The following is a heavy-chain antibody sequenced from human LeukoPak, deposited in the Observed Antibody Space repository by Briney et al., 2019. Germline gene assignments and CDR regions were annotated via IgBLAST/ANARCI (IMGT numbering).Heavy chain of an antibody. CDR3: AREGNYYDRSFDY. CDR1: GFTFSSYW. D-gene: IGHD3-22*01. CDR2: IKQDGSEK. J-gene: IGHJ4*02. V-gene: IGHV3-7*01. Sequence: PGGSLRLSCAASGFTFSSYWMSWVRQAPGKGLEWVANIKQDGSEKYYVDSVKGRFTISRDNAKNSLYLQMNSLRAEDTAVYYCAREGNYYDRSFDYWGQGTLVTVSS.